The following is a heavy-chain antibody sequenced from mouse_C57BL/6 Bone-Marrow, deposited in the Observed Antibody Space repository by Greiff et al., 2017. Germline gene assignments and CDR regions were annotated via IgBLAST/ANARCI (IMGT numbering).Heavy chain of an antibody. Sequence: EVHLVESGGGLVKPGGSLKLSCAASGFTFSSYAMSWVRQTPEKRLEWVATISDGGSYTYYPDNVKGRFTISRDNAKNNLYLQMSHLKSEDTASYYCAREGNYSFDYWGQGTTLTVSS. CDR2: ISDGGSYT. D-gene: IGHD2-1*01. V-gene: IGHV5-4*01. CDR1: GFTFSSYA. J-gene: IGHJ2*01. CDR3: AREGNYSFDY.